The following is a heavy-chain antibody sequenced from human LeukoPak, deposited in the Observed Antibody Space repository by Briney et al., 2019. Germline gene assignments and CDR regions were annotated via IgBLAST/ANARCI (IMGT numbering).Heavy chain of an antibody. Sequence: GASVKVSCKASGGTFSSYAISWVRQAPGQGLEWMGRIIPIFGTANYAQKFQGRVTITTDESTSTAYMELSSLRSEDTAVYYCARGARDSSGYYYVIDYWGQGTLVTVSS. D-gene: IGHD3-22*01. CDR1: GGTFSSYA. V-gene: IGHV1-69*05. J-gene: IGHJ4*02. CDR3: ARGARDSSGYYYVIDY. CDR2: IIPIFGTA.